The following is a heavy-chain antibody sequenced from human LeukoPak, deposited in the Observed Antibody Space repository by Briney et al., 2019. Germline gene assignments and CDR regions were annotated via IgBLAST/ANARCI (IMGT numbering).Heavy chain of an antibody. CDR1: GDSITSGSSY. CDR3: ARVTGSVAAFV. V-gene: IGHV4-61*02. J-gene: IGHJ3*01. D-gene: IGHD2-15*01. CDR2: IYTTGST. Sequence: SQTLSLTCTVSGDSITSGSSYWSWIRQPAGKGLEWIERIYTTGSTNYNPFLKRRVTISADTSKNQFSLKLTSVTAADTAVYYCARVTGSVAAFVWGQGTRVTVSS.